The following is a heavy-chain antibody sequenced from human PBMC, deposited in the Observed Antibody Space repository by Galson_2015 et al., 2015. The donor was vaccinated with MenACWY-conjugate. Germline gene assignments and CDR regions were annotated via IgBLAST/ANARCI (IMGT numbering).Heavy chain of an antibody. Sequence: YLSLSGAASGFTFSTYWMHWVRQAPGKGLVWVSRINSDGRSTRYADSVKGRFPISSDNAKNTLYLQMNSLRAEDTAVYYWARLGGNYRTTSHFDYWGQGTLVTVSS. D-gene: IGHD1-26*01. CDR1: GFTFSTYW. V-gene: IGHV3-74*01. CDR3: ARLGGNYRTTSHFDY. J-gene: IGHJ4*02. CDR2: INSDGRST.